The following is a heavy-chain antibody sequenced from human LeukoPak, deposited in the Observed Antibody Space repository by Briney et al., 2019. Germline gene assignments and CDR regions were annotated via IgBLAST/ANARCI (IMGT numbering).Heavy chain of an antibody. D-gene: IGHD6-13*01. CDR1: GFTFSSYA. V-gene: IGHV3-23*01. J-gene: IGHJ5*02. CDR2: ILSGGST. CDR3: AKDMVAAANWFDP. Sequence: GGSLRLSCAGSGFTFSSYAMNWVRQAPEKGLEWVSTILSGGSTYYADSVKGRFTISRDTSKNTLYLQMNSLRPEDTAVYYCAKDMVAAANWFDPWGQGTLVTVSS.